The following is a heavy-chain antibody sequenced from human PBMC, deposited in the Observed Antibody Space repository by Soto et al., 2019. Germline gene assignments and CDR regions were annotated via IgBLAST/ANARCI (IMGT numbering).Heavy chain of an antibody. V-gene: IGHV3-74*01. CDR1: GFTFSSYW. CDR2: MYTDGSNT. J-gene: IGHJ4*02. CDR3: VRGNTGYGNFDS. D-gene: IGHD5-12*01. Sequence: ASVRLSCAGSGFTFSSYWMHWFRQAPGKGLVWVSRMYTDGSNTYYADSVKGRFTISRDNAKDTLYLQMNSLRAEDTAVYYCVRGNTGYGNFDSWGQGTLVTVSS.